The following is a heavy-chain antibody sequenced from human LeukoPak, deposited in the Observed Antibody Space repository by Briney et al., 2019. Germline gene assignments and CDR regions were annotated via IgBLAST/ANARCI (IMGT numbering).Heavy chain of an antibody. V-gene: IGHV1-2*02. J-gene: IGHJ5*02. CDR2: INPNNGGT. CDR1: GYTFTGYT. Sequence: GASVKVSCRASGYTFTGYTMHWVRQAPGQGLEWMGWINPNNGGTIYPQKFQGRLTMTRDTSIGTAYMELSRLTSDDTAVYYCARVASGTYNWFDPWGQGTLVTVSS. CDR3: ARVASGTYNWFDP. D-gene: IGHD2-21*01.